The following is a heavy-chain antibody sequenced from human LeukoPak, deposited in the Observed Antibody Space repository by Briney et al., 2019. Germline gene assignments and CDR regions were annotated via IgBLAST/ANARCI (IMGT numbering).Heavy chain of an antibody. D-gene: IGHD4-17*01. CDR1: GFTFSSYA. V-gene: IGHV3-23*01. J-gene: IGHJ4*02. Sequence: GGSLRLSCAASGFTFSSYAMFWVRQAPGQGLAWVSAISGTTGNTYYADSVKGRFTISRDNSKNTVYLQMNSLRAEDTAFYYCVKDGGDYGDYSYYFDYWGQGTLVTVSS. CDR2: ISGTTGNT. CDR3: VKDGGDYGDYSYYFDY.